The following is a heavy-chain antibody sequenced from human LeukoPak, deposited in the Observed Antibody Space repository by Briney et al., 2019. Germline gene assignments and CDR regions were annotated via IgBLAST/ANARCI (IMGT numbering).Heavy chain of an antibody. CDR2: IYYSGST. J-gene: IGHJ4*02. V-gene: IGHV4-61*01. D-gene: IGHD3-9*01. Sequence: SETLSLTCTVSGGSVSSGSYYWSWIRQPPGKGLEWIGYIYYSGSTNYNPSLKSRVTISVHTSKNLFYLKLSSVTAADTAMYYCASGFDILTGYFRQWGQGTLVSVSS. CDR1: GGSVSSGSYY. CDR3: ASGFDILTGYFRQ.